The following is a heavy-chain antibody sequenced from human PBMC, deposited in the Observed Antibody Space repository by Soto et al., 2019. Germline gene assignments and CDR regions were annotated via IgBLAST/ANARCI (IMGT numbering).Heavy chain of an antibody. V-gene: IGHV4-31*03. D-gene: IGHD6-13*01. Sequence: QVQLQESGPGLVKPSQTLSLTCTVSGGSISSGGYYWSWIRQHPGKGLEWLGYIYYSGSTYYNPSLKSRVTISVDTSKNQFSLKLSSVTAADTAVYYCARVIAAAGAYYDYYYYMDVWGKGTTVTVS. CDR1: GGSISSGGYY. J-gene: IGHJ6*03. CDR3: ARVIAAAGAYYDYYYYMDV. CDR2: IYYSGST.